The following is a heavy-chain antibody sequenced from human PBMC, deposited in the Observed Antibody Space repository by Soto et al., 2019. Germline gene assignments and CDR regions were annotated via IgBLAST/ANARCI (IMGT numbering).Heavy chain of an antibody. CDR1: GFTFSSYE. CDR2: ISSSGSTI. Sequence: EVQLVESGGGLVQPGGSLRLSCAASGFTFSSYEMNWVRQAPGKGLEWVSYISSSGSTIYHADSVKGRFTISRDNAKNSLYLQMNSLRAEDTAVYYCARVRLGYGDIDYGGQGTLVTVSS. CDR3: ARVRLGYGDIDY. D-gene: IGHD4-17*01. V-gene: IGHV3-48*03. J-gene: IGHJ4*02.